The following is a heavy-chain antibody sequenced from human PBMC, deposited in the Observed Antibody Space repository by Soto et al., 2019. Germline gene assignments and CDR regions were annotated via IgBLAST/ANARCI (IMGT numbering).Heavy chain of an antibody. V-gene: IGHV3-11*01. J-gene: IGHJ5*02. CDR2: ISSTGSTP. CDR1: GFPFSDSY. CDR3: ARGQQLVANWLDP. Sequence: PGGSLRLSCAASGFPFSDSYMAWIRQAPGKGLEEIATISSTGSTPYYADSVKGRFTISRDNAQNSLYLEMNNLRAEDTAVYYCARGQQLVANWLDPWGQGILVTDSS. D-gene: IGHD6-6*01.